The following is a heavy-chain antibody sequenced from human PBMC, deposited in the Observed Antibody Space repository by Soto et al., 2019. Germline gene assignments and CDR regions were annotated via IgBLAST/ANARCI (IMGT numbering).Heavy chain of an antibody. J-gene: IGHJ5*02. Sequence: PSETLSLTCTVSGGSISSYYWSWIRQPPGKGLEWIGYIYYSGSTNYNPSLKSRVTISVDTSKNQFSLELSSVTAADTAVYYCARDVYSGSGSYYLWFDPWGQVTLVTVSS. D-gene: IGHD3-10*01. V-gene: IGHV4-59*01. CDR3: ARDVYSGSGSYYLWFDP. CDR1: GGSISSYY. CDR2: IYYSGST.